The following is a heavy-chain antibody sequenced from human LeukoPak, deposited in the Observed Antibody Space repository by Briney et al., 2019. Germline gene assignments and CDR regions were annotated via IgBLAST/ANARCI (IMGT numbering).Heavy chain of an antibody. CDR2: INPNSGGT. CDR3: ARVVAGYSSSFYYYYMDV. CDR1: GYTFTGYY. J-gene: IGHJ6*03. Sequence: ASVKVSCKASGYTFTGYYMHWVRQAPGQGLEWMGWINPNSGGTNYAQKFQGRVTMTRDTSISTAYMELSRLRSDDTAVYYCARVVAGYSSSFYYYYMDVWGKGTTVTVSS. D-gene: IGHD6-6*01. V-gene: IGHV1-2*02.